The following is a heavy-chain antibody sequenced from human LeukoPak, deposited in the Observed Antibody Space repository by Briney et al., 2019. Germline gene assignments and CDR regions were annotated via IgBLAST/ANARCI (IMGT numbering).Heavy chain of an antibody. CDR1: GFTVSSNY. Sequence: GGSLRLSCAASGFTVSSNYMSWVRQAPGKGLEWVSVIYSGGSTYYADSVKGRFTISRDNSKNTLYLHMDSLRVEDTALYFCAKDQAPRAARVIYFDYWGQGNLVTVSS. D-gene: IGHD2-15*01. CDR3: AKDQAPRAARVIYFDY. CDR2: IYSGGST. J-gene: IGHJ4*02. V-gene: IGHV3-53*01.